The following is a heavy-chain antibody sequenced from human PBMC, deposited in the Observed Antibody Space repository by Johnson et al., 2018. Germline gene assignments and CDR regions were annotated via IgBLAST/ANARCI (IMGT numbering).Heavy chain of an antibody. D-gene: IGHD2-2*03. Sequence: VQSGGSLRLSCAASGFTFSSYAMSWVRQAPGKGLEWVSVISGSGGSTYYADSVKGRFTLSRDNSKNTLYLQMNSPRADDTAVYYCAKAWIWNYYYGMDVWGQGTTVTVSS. CDR2: ISGSGGST. CDR3: AKAWIWNYYYGMDV. V-gene: IGHV3-23*01. CDR1: GFTFSSYA. J-gene: IGHJ6*02.